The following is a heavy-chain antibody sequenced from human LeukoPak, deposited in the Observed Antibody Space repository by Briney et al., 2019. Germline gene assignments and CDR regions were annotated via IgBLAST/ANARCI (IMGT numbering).Heavy chain of an antibody. D-gene: IGHD5-18*01. V-gene: IGHV1-18*04. CDR1: GYTFTSYG. CDR2: ISTYNGNT. J-gene: IGHJ4*02. Sequence: ASVTVSCKTSGYTFTSYGISWVRQAPGQGLEWMGWISTYNGNTNYAQKLQGRVTMTTDTSTTTAYMELRSLRSDDSAVYYCARRGGQLWPLDYWGQGTLVTVSS. CDR3: ARRGGQLWPLDY.